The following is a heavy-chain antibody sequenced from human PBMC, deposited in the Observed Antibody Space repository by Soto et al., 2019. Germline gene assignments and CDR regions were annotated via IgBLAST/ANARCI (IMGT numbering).Heavy chain of an antibody. D-gene: IGHD3-16*01. J-gene: IGHJ4*02. CDR1: SYSINSGNW. CDR3: GRLPRLGDPFDY. Sequence: KPSETLSLTCVVSSYSINSGNWWGWIRQPPGKGLEWLIYMSYTGTTYYNSSLKSRVTMSVDTSRNQFSLRLRSVTAVDTAVDYCGRLPRLGDPFDYWGQGILVTVSS. CDR2: MSYTGTT. V-gene: IGHV4-28*01.